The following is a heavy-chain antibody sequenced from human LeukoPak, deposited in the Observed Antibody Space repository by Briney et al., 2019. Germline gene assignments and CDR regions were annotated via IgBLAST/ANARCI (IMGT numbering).Heavy chain of an antibody. V-gene: IGHV3-9*01. Sequence: GGSLRLSCAASRFTFDGYAMHWVRQAPGKGLEWVSSISWNSGNTDYAASVKGRFTISRDNAKKSPHLQMNSLRAEDTALYYCAKSGTYSSSSGYIDSWGQGTLVTVSS. CDR3: AKSGTYSSSSGYIDS. CDR2: ISWNSGNT. CDR1: RFTFDGYA. J-gene: IGHJ4*02. D-gene: IGHD6-6*01.